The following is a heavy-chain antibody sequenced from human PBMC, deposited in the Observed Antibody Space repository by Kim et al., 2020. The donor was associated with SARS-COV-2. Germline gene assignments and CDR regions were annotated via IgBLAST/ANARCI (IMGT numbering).Heavy chain of an antibody. CDR1: GFTFSSYS. CDR2: ISSSSSYI. V-gene: IGHV3-21*01. Sequence: GGSLRLSCAASGFTFSSYSMNWVRQAPGKGLEWVSSISSSSSYIYYADSVKGRFTISRDNAKNSLYLQMNSLRAEDTAVYYSARSGWSGYYDFDYWGQGTLVTVSS. CDR3: ARSGWSGYYDFDY. D-gene: IGHD3-3*01. J-gene: IGHJ4*02.